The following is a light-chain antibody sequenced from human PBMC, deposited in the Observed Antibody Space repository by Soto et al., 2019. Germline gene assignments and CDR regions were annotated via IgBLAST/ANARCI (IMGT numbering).Light chain of an antibody. J-gene: IGKJ5*01. CDR3: QQSYITPPIT. V-gene: IGKV1-39*01. CDR2: AAS. Sequence: DVQMTQSPSSLSALVGDRVPITCRASQSVSRYLNWYQHKPGKAPKLLINAASNLRSGVPSRFSGSGSGTDFTLTIDGLQPADFAVYYCQQSYITPPITCGQGTRLEN. CDR1: QSVSRY.